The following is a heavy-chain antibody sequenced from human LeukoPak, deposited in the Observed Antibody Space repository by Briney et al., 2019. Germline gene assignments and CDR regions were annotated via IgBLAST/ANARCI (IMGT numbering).Heavy chain of an antibody. Sequence: GGSLRLSCAASGFTFSNYWMHWVRQAPGKGLVWVSRINSDGTSTSSADSVKGRSTISRDNAKNTLYLQMNSLRAEDTAVYYCARQYSSSSEFDYWGQGTLVTVSS. D-gene: IGHD6-6*01. CDR3: ARQYSSSSEFDY. CDR2: INSDGTST. CDR1: GFTFSNYW. V-gene: IGHV3-74*01. J-gene: IGHJ4*02.